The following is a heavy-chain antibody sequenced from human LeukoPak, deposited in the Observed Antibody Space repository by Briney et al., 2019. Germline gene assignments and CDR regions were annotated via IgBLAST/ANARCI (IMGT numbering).Heavy chain of an antibody. J-gene: IGHJ5*02. D-gene: IGHD6-13*01. CDR2: ISGYNGNT. Sequence: ASVKVSCKASGYTFTNYGISWVRQAPGQGLEWMGWISGYNGNTNYAQKLQGRVTMTRNTSISTAYMELSSLRSEDTAVYYCARLSTIAAAGRAGNWFDPWGQGTLVTVSS. CDR1: GYTFTNYG. V-gene: IGHV1-18*01. CDR3: ARLSTIAAAGRAGNWFDP.